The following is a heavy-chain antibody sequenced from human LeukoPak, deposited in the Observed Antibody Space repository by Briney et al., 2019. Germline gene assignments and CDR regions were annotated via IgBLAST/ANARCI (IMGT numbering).Heavy chain of an antibody. CDR3: ARRMVYARSRNWFDP. J-gene: IGHJ5*02. V-gene: IGHV4-34*01. CDR1: GGSFSGYY. CDR2: INHSGST. D-gene: IGHD2-8*01. Sequence: SETLSLTSAVYGGSFSGYYWSWIRQPPGKGREWIGEINHSGSTNYNPSLKSRVTISVDTSKNQFSLKLSSVTAADTAVYYCARRMVYARSRNWFDPWGQGTLVTVSS.